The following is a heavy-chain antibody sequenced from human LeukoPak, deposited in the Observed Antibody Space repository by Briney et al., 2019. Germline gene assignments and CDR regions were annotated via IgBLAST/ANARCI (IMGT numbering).Heavy chain of an antibody. Sequence: GGSLRLSCAAPGFTFSNYWIHWVRQAPGKGLVWVSRIDNAGSITTYADSVKGRFTISRDNAENTLYLQMNSLRAEDTAVYYCAKGSSGWNYYDMDVWGQGTTVTVSS. V-gene: IGHV3-74*03. D-gene: IGHD6-19*01. CDR2: IDNAGSIT. CDR1: GFTFSNYW. CDR3: AKGSSGWNYYDMDV. J-gene: IGHJ6*02.